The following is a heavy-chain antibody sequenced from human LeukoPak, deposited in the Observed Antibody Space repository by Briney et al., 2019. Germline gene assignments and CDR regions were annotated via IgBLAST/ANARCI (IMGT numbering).Heavy chain of an antibody. D-gene: IGHD3-3*01. CDR1: GFTVSSIY. J-gene: IGHJ4*02. CDR2: IYSGGST. CDR3: AKADGSSGDY. Sequence: AGGSLRLSCAASGFTVSSIYMTWVRQAPGKGLEWVSVIYSGGSTSYADSVKGRFTISRDNSKNTLYLQMNSLRAEDTAVYYCAKADGSSGDYWGQGTLVTVSS. V-gene: IGHV3-53*01.